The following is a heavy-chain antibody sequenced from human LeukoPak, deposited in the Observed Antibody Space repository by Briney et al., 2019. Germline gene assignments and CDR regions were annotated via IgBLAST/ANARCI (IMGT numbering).Heavy chain of an antibody. CDR3: AREERADSSGYRYFQH. D-gene: IGHD3-22*01. Sequence: PQTLSLTCAVSGGSISSGGYSWSWIRQPPGKGLEWIGYIYHSGSTYYNPSLKSRVTISVDRSKNQFSLKLSSVTAADTAVYYCAREERADSSGYRYFQHWGQGTLVTVSS. J-gene: IGHJ1*01. V-gene: IGHV4-30-2*01. CDR2: IYHSGST. CDR1: GGSISSGGYS.